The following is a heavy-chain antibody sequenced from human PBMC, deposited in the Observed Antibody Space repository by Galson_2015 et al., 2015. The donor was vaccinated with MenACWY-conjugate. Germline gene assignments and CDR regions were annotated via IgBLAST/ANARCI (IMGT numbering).Heavy chain of an antibody. V-gene: IGHV4-31*03. CDR2: IYYSGST. J-gene: IGHJ4*02. D-gene: IGHD3-10*01. Sequence: TLSLTCTVSGGSIRSGGYYWSWIRQHPGKGLEWIGFIYYSGSTYHNPSLKSRLTMSVDTSRNQFSMDLRSVTAVDTAVYYCARKSGSGSYYEASFDYWGQGTLVTVSS. CDR3: ARKSGSGSYYEASFDY. CDR1: GGSIRSGGYY.